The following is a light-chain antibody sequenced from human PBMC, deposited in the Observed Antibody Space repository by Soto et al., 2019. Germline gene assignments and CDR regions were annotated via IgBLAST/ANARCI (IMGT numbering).Light chain of an antibody. CDR3: QQYNSYTLT. CDR1: QSISSW. V-gene: IGKV1-5*01. J-gene: IGKJ4*01. CDR2: DAS. Sequence: DIQRSQSPSSMSASVGDRVTITCRASQSISSWLAWYQQKPGKAPKLLIYDASSLESGVPSRFSGSGSGTEFTLTISSLKTDDFATYYCQQYNSYTLTFGGGTKVDIK.